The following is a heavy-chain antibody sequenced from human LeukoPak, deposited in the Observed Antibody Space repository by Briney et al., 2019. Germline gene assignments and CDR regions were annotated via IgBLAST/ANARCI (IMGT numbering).Heavy chain of an antibody. CDR3: AKDLRGTSSWYLVDY. D-gene: IGHD6-13*01. CDR2: VCGNGGTT. J-gene: IGHJ4*02. V-gene: IGHV3-23*01. CDR1: GFTFIGYA. Sequence: GGSLRLSCAASGFTFIGYAMTWVRQAPGKGLEWVSVVCGNGGTTHYADSVKGRFTISRDNSKNTLYLQMNSLRAEDTAIYYCAKDLRGTSSWYLVDYWGQGTLVTVSS.